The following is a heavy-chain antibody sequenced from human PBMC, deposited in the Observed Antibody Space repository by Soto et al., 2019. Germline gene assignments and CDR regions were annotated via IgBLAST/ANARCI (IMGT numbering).Heavy chain of an antibody. CDR2: IIPILGVT. J-gene: IGHJ6*03. CDR1: GGTFRTYT. V-gene: IGHV1-69*04. CDR3: AREEVITATYYFNYMDV. D-gene: IGHD6-6*01. Sequence: SVKVSCKASGGTFRTYTISWLLQAPGQGLEWMGRIIPILGVTNYAQKFQGRVTITADKSTSTAFMGLYSLTSEDTAVYYCAREEVITATYYFNYMDVWGKGTTVTVSS.